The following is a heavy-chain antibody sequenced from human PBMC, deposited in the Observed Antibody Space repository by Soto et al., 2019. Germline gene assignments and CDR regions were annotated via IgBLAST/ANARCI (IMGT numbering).Heavy chain of an antibody. CDR1: GYTLTELS. Sequence: ASVKVSCKVSGYTLTELSMHWVRQAPGKGLEWMGGFDPEDGETIYAQKFQGRVTMTEDTSTDTAYMELSSLRSEDTAVYYCATLIGRIAAAGTTNWFDPWGQGTLVTVSS. CDR3: ATLIGRIAAAGTTNWFDP. J-gene: IGHJ5*02. V-gene: IGHV1-24*01. CDR2: FDPEDGET. D-gene: IGHD6-13*01.